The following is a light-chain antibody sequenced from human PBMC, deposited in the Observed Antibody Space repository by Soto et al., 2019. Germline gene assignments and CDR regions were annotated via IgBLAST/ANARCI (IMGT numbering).Light chain of an antibody. CDR3: SSYTSISTVV. J-gene: IGLJ2*01. CDR2: DVS. V-gene: IGLV2-14*01. CDR1: SSDVGGYNY. Sequence: QSALTQPASVAGSPGQSITISCTGTSSDVGGYNYVSWYQQHPGKAPKLMIYDVSNRPSGVSNRFSGSKSGNTASLTISGLQAHDEADYYCSSYTSISTVVFGGGTKLPVL.